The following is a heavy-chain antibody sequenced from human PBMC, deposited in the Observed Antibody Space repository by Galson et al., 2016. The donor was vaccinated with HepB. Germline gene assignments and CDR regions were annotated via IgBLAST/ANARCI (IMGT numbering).Heavy chain of an antibody. CDR1: GGSISIYSYH. V-gene: IGHV4-39*02. D-gene: IGHD1-26*01. CDR3: ARDPEWGAIDY. Sequence: SETLSLTCTVSGGSISIYSYHWAWMRQPPGKGLEWIASVHHTGSTPYNPSLKGRVTISRDNAKNSLYLQMNSLRADDTAVYYCARDPEWGAIDYWGQGTLVTVSS. J-gene: IGHJ4*02. CDR2: VHHTGST.